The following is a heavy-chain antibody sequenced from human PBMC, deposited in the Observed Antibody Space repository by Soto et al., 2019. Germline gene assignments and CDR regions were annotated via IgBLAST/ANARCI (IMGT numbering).Heavy chain of an antibody. CDR1: GFTLSSYG. D-gene: IGHD4-4*01. CDR2: IDRDGSRT. CDR3: VSGKDQRNPLTYSYYDS. J-gene: IGHJ4*02. Sequence: GGSLRLSCAASGFTLSSYGMHWVRQAPGKGLEWVSRIDRDGSRTAYADSVKGRFTISRDNAKNTLYLQMNRLRAEDTAVYYCVSGKDQRNPLTYSYYDSWRQGTLVTVSS. V-gene: IGHV3-74*01.